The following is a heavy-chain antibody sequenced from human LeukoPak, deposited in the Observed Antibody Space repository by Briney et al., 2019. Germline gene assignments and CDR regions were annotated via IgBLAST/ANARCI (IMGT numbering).Heavy chain of an antibody. CDR2: KSVSGHT. J-gene: IGHJ3*02. Sequence: SETLSLTCTVSGGSISSGSYYWSWIRQPAGKGLEWIGRKSVSGHTNYRSSLESRVTMSVDTSKNQFSLRLNSVTTADTAVYYCASSGAVVDVGAFDIWGQGTMVTVSS. V-gene: IGHV4-61*02. CDR1: GGSISSGSYY. CDR3: ASSGAVVDVGAFDI. D-gene: IGHD3-10*01.